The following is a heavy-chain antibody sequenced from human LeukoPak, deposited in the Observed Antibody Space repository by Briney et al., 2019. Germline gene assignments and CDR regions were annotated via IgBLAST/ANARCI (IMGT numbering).Heavy chain of an antibody. D-gene: IGHD2-15*01. CDR3: ARLSWDPYYFDY. CDR1: GGSISSSSYY. Sequence: SEALSLTCTVSGGSISSSSYYWGWIRQPPGKGLEWIGSIYYSGSTYYNPSLKSRVTISVDTSKNQFSLKLSSVTAADTAVYYCARLSWDPYYFDYWGQGTLVTVSS. V-gene: IGHV4-39*01. J-gene: IGHJ4*02. CDR2: IYYSGST.